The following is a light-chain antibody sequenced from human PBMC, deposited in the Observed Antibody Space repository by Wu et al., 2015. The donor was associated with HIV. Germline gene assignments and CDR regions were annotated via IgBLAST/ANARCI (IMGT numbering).Light chain of an antibody. CDR3: QQSYTTPRYT. Sequence: DIQMTQSPSSLSASVGDRVTITCRASQSINDYLNWYQQKPGKAPKLLIYAASSLQSGVPSRFSGSGSGTDFTLTISSLQPEDFATYYCQQSYTTPRYTFGQGTQLEIK. V-gene: IGKV1-39*01. J-gene: IGKJ2*01. CDR2: AAS. CDR1: QSINDY.